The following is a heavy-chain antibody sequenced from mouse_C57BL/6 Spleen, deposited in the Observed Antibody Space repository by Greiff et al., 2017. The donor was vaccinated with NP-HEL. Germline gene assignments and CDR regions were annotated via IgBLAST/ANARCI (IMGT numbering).Heavy chain of an antibody. Sequence: QVQLQQPGAELVMPGASVKLSCKASGYTFTSYWMHWVKQRPGQGLEWIGEIDPSDSYTNYNQKFKGKSTLTVDKSSSTAYMQLSSLTSEDSAVYYCAREGSYGSSYRFAYWGQGTLVTVSA. CDR3: AREGSYGSSYRFAY. CDR1: GYTFTSYW. V-gene: IGHV1-69*01. J-gene: IGHJ3*01. D-gene: IGHD1-1*01. CDR2: IDPSDSYT.